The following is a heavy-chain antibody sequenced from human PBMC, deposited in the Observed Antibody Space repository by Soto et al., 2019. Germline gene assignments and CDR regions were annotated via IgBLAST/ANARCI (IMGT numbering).Heavy chain of an antibody. CDR2: IYHSGST. CDR3: ARIARKYYFDY. J-gene: IGHJ4*02. CDR1: GGSISSGGYS. Sequence: PSETLSLTCAVAGGSISSGGYSWSWIRQPPGKGLEWIGYIYHSGSTYYNPSLKSRVTISVDRSKNQFSLKLSSVPAADTAVYYCARIARKYYFDYWGQGTLVTVSS. V-gene: IGHV4-30-2*01.